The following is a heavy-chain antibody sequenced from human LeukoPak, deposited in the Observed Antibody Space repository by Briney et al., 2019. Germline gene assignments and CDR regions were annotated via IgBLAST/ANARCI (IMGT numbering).Heavy chain of an antibody. CDR1: GFTFSSYE. CDR2: ISSSGSTI. J-gene: IGHJ2*01. Sequence: GGSLRLSCAASGFTFSSYEMNWVRQAPGKGLEWVSYISSSGSTINYADSLKGRFTISRDNAKNSLYLQMNSLRAEDTAVYYCAKKRGHSENGGYFDLWGRGTLVTVSS. D-gene: IGHD1-26*01. V-gene: IGHV3-48*03. CDR3: AKKRGHSENGGYFDL.